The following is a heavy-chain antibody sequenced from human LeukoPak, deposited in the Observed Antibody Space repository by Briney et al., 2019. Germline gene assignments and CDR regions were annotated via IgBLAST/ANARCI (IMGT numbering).Heavy chain of an antibody. CDR1: GYIFTSHA. CDR2: INVGNGNT. Sequence: GASVKVSCKASGYIFTSHAMHWVRQAPGQRLEWMGWINVGNGNTKYSEKFQDRVIISRDTSASTVYMELSSLRSEDTAVYFCARVTAESYSDSSGYYSYWGQGTLVTVSS. CDR3: ARVTAESYSDSSGYYSY. V-gene: IGHV1-3*01. D-gene: IGHD3-22*01. J-gene: IGHJ4*02.